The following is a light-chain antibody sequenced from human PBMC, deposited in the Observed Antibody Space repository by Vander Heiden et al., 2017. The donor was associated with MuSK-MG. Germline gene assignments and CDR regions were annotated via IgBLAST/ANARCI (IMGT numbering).Light chain of an antibody. J-gene: IGLJ1*01. V-gene: IGLV2-14*01. Sequence: QSALTQPASVSGSPGQSITISCTGTSSDVGGYNYVSWYQQHPGKAPKLMIYEVSNRHSGVSNRFSGSKSGNTASLTISGLQAEDEADYYCSSYTSSSTRLYVFGTGTKVTVL. CDR1: SSDVGGYNY. CDR3: SSYTSSSTRLYV. CDR2: EVS.